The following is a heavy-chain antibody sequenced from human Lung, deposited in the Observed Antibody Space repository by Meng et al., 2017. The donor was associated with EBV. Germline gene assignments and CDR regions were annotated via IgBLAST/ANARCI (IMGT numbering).Heavy chain of an antibody. V-gene: IGHV4-39*01. CDR2: QCHANDT. J-gene: IGHJ4*02. Sequence: LQLQESAPGRMKSSETLSLTCTDCGGPIRRTGTCGGWIPQPPGKGLEWIGSQCHANDTYYNPSLMGRVTISVDTSKNQVSLKLTSVTAADTSIYYCVRHTFSGNPGGIDSWGQGILVTVSS. CDR1: GGPIRRTGTC. D-gene: IGHD4-23*01. CDR3: VRHTFSGNPGGIDS.